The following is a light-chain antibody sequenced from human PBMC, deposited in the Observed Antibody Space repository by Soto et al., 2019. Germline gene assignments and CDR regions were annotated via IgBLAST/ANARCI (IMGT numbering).Light chain of an antibody. J-gene: IGKJ5*01. CDR1: QSVSSN. V-gene: IGKV3-15*01. CDR2: GAS. Sequence: EIVMTQSPATLSVSPGERATLSCRASQSVSSNLARYQQKPGQAPRLLIYGASTRATGIPARFSGSGSGTEFTLTISSLQSEDFAVYYCQRYNNWPLTFGQGTRLEIK. CDR3: QRYNNWPLT.